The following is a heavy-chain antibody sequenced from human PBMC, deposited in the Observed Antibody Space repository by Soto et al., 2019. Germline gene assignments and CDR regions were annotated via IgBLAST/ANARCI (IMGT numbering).Heavy chain of an antibody. V-gene: IGHV1-18*04. D-gene: IGHD2-15*01. CDR2: ISGQNGNT. Sequence: QVQLVQSGVEVKKPGASVKVSCKASGYTFISHGISWVRQAPVQGLEWMGWISGQNGNTNYAQKLQGRVTLTTDTSPSRAYMELRSLRSDDTAVYYCARVSSSSVVVTDYGMDVWGQGTTVTVSS. CDR1: GYTFISHG. J-gene: IGHJ6*02. CDR3: ARVSSSSVVVTDYGMDV.